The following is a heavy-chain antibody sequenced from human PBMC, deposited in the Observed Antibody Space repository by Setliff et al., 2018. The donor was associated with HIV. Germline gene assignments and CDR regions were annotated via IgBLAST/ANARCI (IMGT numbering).Heavy chain of an antibody. Sequence: SETLSLTCTVSGGSISNYYWSWIRQPAGKGLEWIGRIQTSGRTNNNPSLKSRVTMSVDTSKNQFSLILTSVTAADTAVYYCARSSRVNCGGDCYLFDYWGQGTPVTV. J-gene: IGHJ4*02. D-gene: IGHD2-21*02. CDR1: GGSISNYY. CDR3: ARSSRVNCGGDCYLFDY. V-gene: IGHV4-4*07. CDR2: IQTSGRT.